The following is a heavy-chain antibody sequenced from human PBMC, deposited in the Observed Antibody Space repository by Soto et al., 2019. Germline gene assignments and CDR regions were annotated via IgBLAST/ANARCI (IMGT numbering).Heavy chain of an antibody. J-gene: IGHJ4*02. CDR1: GDTISTGGYT. CDR2: IYHSGST. Sequence: SETLSLTCDVSGDTISTGGYTWAWIRQPPGKGLEWIGYIYHSGSTYYNPSLKSRVTISVDTSKNQFSLKLSSVTAADTAVYYCARERGGSCYLDYWGQGTLVTVSS. D-gene: IGHD2-15*01. V-gene: IGHV4-30-2*05. CDR3: ARERGGSCYLDY.